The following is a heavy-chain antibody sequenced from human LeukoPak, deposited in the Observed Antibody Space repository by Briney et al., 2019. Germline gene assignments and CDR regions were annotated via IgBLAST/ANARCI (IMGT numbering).Heavy chain of an antibody. CDR1: GGSISSYY. J-gene: IGHJ5*02. D-gene: IGHD2-2*01. CDR3: ARQPEGVNWFDP. CDR2: IYYSGST. Sequence: KPSETLSLTCTVSGGSISSYYWTWIRQPPGKGLEWIGYIYYSGSTNFNPSLKSRVTMATDTSKNQFSLKLSSVTAADTAVYYCARQPEGVNWFDPWGQGTLVTVSS. V-gene: IGHV4-59*08.